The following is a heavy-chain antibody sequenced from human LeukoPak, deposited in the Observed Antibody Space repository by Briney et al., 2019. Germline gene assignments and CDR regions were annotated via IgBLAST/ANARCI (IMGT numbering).Heavy chain of an antibody. D-gene: IGHD7-27*01. Sequence: TASETLSLTCTVSGGSISSSSYYWGWIRQPPGKGLEWIGSIYYSGSTYYNPSLKSRVTMSVDTSKNQFSLKVSSVTAADTAVYYCARGPHYALGIYFDYWGQGTLVTVSS. J-gene: IGHJ4*02. CDR3: ARGPHYALGIYFDY. V-gene: IGHV4-39*07. CDR2: IYYSGST. CDR1: GGSISSSSYY.